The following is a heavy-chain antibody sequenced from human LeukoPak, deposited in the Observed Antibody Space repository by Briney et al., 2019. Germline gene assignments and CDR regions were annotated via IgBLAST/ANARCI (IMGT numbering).Heavy chain of an antibody. CDR1: GGSISSSSYY. V-gene: IGHV4-39*01. CDR3: ARPWNGTMIGFDY. Sequence: SETLSLTCTVSGGSISSSSYYWGWIRQPPGKGLEWIGSIYYSGSTYYNPSLKSRVTISVDTSKNQFPLKLSSVTAADTAVYYCARPWNGTMIGFDYWGQGTLVTVSS. CDR2: IYYSGST. D-gene: IGHD3-22*01. J-gene: IGHJ4*02.